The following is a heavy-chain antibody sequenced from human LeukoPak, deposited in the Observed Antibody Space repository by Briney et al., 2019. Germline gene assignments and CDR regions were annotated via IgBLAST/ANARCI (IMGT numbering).Heavy chain of an antibody. CDR3: ARGGNGDYPDFDY. J-gene: IGHJ4*02. Sequence: ASVKVSCKASGGTFSSYAISWVRQAPGQGLEWMGGIIPIFGTANYAQKFQGRVTITTDESTSTAYMELSSLRSEDTAVYYCARGGNGDYPDFDYWGQGTLVTVSS. V-gene: IGHV1-69*05. CDR2: IIPIFGTA. CDR1: GGTFSSYA. D-gene: IGHD4-17*01.